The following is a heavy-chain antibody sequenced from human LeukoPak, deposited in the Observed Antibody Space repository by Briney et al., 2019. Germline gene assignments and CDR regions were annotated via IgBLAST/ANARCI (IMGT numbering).Heavy chain of an antibody. CDR1: GFTFSNYA. D-gene: IGHD2-15*01. CDR2: ISGSGGST. J-gene: IGHJ4*02. CDR3: ARDRYCSGGSCYSSYLL. Sequence: PGGSPRLSCAASGFTFSNYAMSWVRQAPGKGLEWVSVISGSGGSTYYADSVKGRFTISRDNSKNTLYVQMNSLRAEDTAVYYCARDRYCSGGSCYSSYLLWGQGTLVTVSS. V-gene: IGHV3-23*01.